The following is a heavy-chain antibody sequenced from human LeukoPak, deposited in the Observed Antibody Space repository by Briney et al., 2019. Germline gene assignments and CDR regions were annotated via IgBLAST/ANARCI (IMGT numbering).Heavy chain of an antibody. Sequence: PGGSLRLSCAASGFTFTDYAMSWVRQAPEKGLEWISTISDNGGETYYADSVKGRFAISRDNSKNTLFLQMNSLRAEDSAVYYCARARDSSWDYWGQGTLVTVSS. CDR1: GFTFTDYA. J-gene: IGHJ4*02. V-gene: IGHV3-23*01. CDR2: ISDNGGET. CDR3: ARARDSSWDY. D-gene: IGHD6-13*01.